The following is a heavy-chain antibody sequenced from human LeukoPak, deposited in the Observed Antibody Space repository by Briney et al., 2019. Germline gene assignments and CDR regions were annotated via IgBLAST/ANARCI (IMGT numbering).Heavy chain of an antibody. CDR2: IRYDGSNK. Sequence: GGSLRHSCAASGFTFSSYGMHWVRQAPGKGLEWVAFIRYDGSNKYYADSVKGRFTISRDNSKNTLYLQMNSLRAEDTAVYYCAKDRDTAMVTIDYWGQGTLVTVSS. V-gene: IGHV3-30*02. D-gene: IGHD5-18*01. J-gene: IGHJ4*02. CDR3: AKDRDTAMVTIDY. CDR1: GFTFSSYG.